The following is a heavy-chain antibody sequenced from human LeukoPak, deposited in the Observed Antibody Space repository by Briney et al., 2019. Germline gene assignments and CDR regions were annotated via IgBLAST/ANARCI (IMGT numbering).Heavy chain of an antibody. CDR3: AIYAPLSGDY. V-gene: IGHV4-34*01. J-gene: IGHJ4*02. D-gene: IGHD5/OR15-5a*01. CDR1: GGSFSGYY. Sequence: SETLSLTCAVYGGSFSGYYLSWIRQPPGKGLEWIGEINHSGSTNYNPSLKSRVTISVDTSKNQFSLKLSSVTAADTAVYYCAIYAPLSGDYWGQGTLVTVSS. CDR2: INHSGST.